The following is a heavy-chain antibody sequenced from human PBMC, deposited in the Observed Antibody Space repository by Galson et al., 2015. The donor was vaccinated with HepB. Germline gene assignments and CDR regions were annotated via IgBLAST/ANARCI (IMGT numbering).Heavy chain of an antibody. CDR2: IHGGGST. CDR3: AFSRNGWN. V-gene: IGHV3-53*01. CDR1: GSIVSFNY. Sequence: SLRLSCAASGSIVSFNYMTWVRQAPGKGLECVSVIHGGGSTYYADSVKGRFTISRDNSKNTLYLQMNSLRAEDTAVYYCAFSRNGWNWGQGTLVTVSS. J-gene: IGHJ4*02. D-gene: IGHD2-2*03.